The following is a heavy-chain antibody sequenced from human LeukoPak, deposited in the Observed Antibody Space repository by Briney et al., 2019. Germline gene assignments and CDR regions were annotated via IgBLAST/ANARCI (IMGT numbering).Heavy chain of an antibody. Sequence: GGSLRLSCAASGFTFSNYGMHWVRQAPGKGLEWVAVISYDGSNKYYADSVKGRFTISRDNSKNTLYLQMNSLRAEDTAVYYCAKSGTITMIVVAWGQGTLVTVSS. CDR1: GFTFSNYG. V-gene: IGHV3-30*18. CDR2: ISYDGSNK. J-gene: IGHJ5*02. CDR3: AKSGTITMIVVA. D-gene: IGHD3-22*01.